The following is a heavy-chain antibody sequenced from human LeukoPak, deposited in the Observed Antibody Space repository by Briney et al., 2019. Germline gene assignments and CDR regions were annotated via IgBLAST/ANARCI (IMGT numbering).Heavy chain of an antibody. D-gene: IGHD5-12*01. V-gene: IGHV1-69*13. J-gene: IGHJ4*02. CDR1: GGTFSSYA. Sequence: ASVKVSCKASGGTFSSYAISWVRQAPGQGLEWMGGIIPIFGTANYAQKFQGRVTITADESTSTAYMELSSLRSEDTAVYYCARGQRVSGYDSMANYWGQGTLVTVSS. CDR2: IIPIFGTA. CDR3: ARGQRVSGYDSMANY.